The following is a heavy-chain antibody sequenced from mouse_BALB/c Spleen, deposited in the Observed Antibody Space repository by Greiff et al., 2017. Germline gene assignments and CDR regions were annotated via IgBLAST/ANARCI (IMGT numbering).Heavy chain of an antibody. J-gene: IGHJ2*01. Sequence: EVKLVESGGGLVQPKGSLKLSCAASGFTFNTYAMNWVRQAPGKGLEWVARIRSKSNNYATYYADSVKDRFTISRDDSQSMLYLQMNNLKTEDTAMYYCVRQSGEYFDYWGQGTTLTVSS. V-gene: IGHV10-1*02. D-gene: IGHD1-3*01. CDR1: GFTFNTYA. CDR2: IRSKSNNYAT. CDR3: VRQSGEYFDY.